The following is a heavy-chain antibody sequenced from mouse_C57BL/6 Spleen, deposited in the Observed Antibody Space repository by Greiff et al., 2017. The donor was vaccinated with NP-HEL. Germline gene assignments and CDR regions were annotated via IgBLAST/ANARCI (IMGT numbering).Heavy chain of an antibody. CDR3: TRPYYYGSGDFDY. D-gene: IGHD1-1*01. CDR1: GYTFTDYE. J-gene: IGHJ2*01. Sequence: VKLVESGAELVRPGASVTLSCKASGYTFTDYEMHWVKQTPVHGLEWIGAIDPETGGTAYNQKFKGKAILTADKSSSTAYMELRSLTSEDSAVYYCTRPYYYGSGDFDYWGQGTTLTVSS. V-gene: IGHV1-15*01. CDR2: IDPETGGT.